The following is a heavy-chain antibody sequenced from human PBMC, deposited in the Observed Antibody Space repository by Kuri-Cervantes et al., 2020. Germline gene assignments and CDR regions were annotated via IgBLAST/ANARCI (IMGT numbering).Heavy chain of an antibody. D-gene: IGHD6-13*01. CDR1: GYTFTGYY. V-gene: IGHV1-2*02. Sequence: ASVKVSCKASGYTFTGYYMHWVRQAPGQGLEWMGWINPNSGGTNDAQKFQGRVTMTRNTSISTAYMELSSLRSEDTAVYYCARRWAAAGKGNWFDPWGQGTLVTVSS. J-gene: IGHJ5*02. CDR2: INPNSGGT. CDR3: ARRWAAAGKGNWFDP.